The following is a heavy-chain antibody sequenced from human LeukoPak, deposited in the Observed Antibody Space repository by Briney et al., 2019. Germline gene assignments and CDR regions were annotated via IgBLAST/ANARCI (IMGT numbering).Heavy chain of an antibody. CDR1: GGTFSSYA. V-gene: IGHV1-69*05. CDR3: ARVTYHHYPVQAFDI. D-gene: IGHD1-14*01. Sequence: SVKVSCKASGGTFSSYAISWVRQAPGQGLEWMGGIIPIFGTANYAQKFQGRVTITTDESTRTAYMELSSLRSEDTAVYYCARVTYHHYPVQAFDIWGQGTMVTVSS. J-gene: IGHJ3*02. CDR2: IIPIFGTA.